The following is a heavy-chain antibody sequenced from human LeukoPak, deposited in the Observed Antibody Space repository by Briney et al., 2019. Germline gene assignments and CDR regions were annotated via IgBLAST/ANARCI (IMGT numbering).Heavy chain of an antibody. CDR1: GGTFISYA. V-gene: IGHV1-69*13. J-gene: IGHJ6*02. CDR3: ARAGYRNPGVYYYGMDV. CDR2: IIPIFGTA. D-gene: IGHD2-8*01. Sequence: ASVKVSCKASGGTFISYAISWVRQAPGQGLEWMGGIIPIFGTANYAQKFQGRVTITADESTSTAYMELSSLRSEDTAVYYCARAGYRNPGVYYYGMDVWGQGTTVTVSS.